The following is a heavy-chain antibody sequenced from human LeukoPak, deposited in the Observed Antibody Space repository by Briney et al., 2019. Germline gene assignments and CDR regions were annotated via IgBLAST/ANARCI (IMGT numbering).Heavy chain of an antibody. V-gene: IGHV3-21*04. CDR2: ISSSSSYI. CDR1: GFTFSSYS. CDR3: ARDGRRGYSYGYSAVDY. Sequence: GGSLRLSCAASGFTFSSYSMNWVRQAPGKGLEWVSSISSSSSYIYYADSVKGRFTISRDNAKNSLYLQMSSLRAEDMAVYYCARDGRRGYSYGYSAVDYWGQGTLVTVSS. J-gene: IGHJ4*02. D-gene: IGHD5-18*01.